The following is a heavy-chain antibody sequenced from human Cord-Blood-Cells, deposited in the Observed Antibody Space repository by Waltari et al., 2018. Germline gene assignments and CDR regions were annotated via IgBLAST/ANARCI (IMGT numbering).Heavy chain of an antibody. CDR2: IKYSGGT. J-gene: IGHJ3*02. Sequence: QLQLQESGPGLVKPSQTLSLTCTVSGGSISSGGYYWSWIRQHPGKGLEWIGYIKYSGGTGCNPTLRSVVTISVDTSKNEFARKRSSVTAGDTAGDYSARDQIGGGLDALAIWGQGKKVTGSS. CDR1: GGSISSGGYY. D-gene: IGHD3-16*01. CDR3: ARDQIGGGLDALAI. V-gene: IGHV4-31*01.